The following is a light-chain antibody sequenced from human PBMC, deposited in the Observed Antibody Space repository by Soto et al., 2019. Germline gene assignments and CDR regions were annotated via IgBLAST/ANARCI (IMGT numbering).Light chain of an antibody. V-gene: IGKV3-20*01. CDR3: QQYHTWPVT. Sequence: VLTKSAVTLSLSPGERATLSCRASQSVSSSYLAWYQQKPGQAPRLLIYGASSRATGIPDRFSGSGSGTEFTLTINSLQSEDCATYYCQQYHTWPVTFGGGTKVDIK. CDR2: GAS. J-gene: IGKJ4*01. CDR1: QSVSSSY.